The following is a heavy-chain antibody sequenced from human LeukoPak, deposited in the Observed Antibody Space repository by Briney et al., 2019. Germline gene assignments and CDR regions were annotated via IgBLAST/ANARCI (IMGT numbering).Heavy chain of an antibody. D-gene: IGHD1-14*01. Sequence: SVKVSCKASGGTFSSYAISWVRQAPGHGLEWMGGIIPIFGTANYAQTFQGRVTITADKSTSTAYMELSSLRSDDTAVYYCAREGRTQRGDYWGQGTLVTVSS. CDR2: IIPIFGTA. CDR3: AREGRTQRGDY. CDR1: GGTFSSYA. V-gene: IGHV1-69*06. J-gene: IGHJ4*02.